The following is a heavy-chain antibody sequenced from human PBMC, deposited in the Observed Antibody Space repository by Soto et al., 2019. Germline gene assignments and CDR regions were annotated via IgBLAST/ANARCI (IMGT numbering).Heavy chain of an antibody. D-gene: IGHD3-10*01. CDR1: GYTFTGYY. Sequence: ASSKGSCKASGYTFTGYYMHCVRQAPAQGLYWMGWINPNSGGTNYAQKFQGQVTISADKSIRTAYLEWSNLKASDTAMYYCAMIPHSTTSYYDHSYGLDVWGQGTTVTVSS. CDR2: INPNSGGT. V-gene: IGHV1-2*02. J-gene: IGHJ6*02. CDR3: AMIPHSTTSYYDHSYGLDV.